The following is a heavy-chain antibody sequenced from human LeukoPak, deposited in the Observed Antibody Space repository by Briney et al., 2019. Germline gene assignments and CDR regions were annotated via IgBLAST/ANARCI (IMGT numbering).Heavy chain of an antibody. D-gene: IGHD2-15*01. V-gene: IGHV3-33*01. J-gene: IGHJ4*02. CDR3: ARYCSGGTCYVGLI. CDR1: GFTFSSYG. CDR2: IRSDGSSE. Sequence: GRSLRLSCAASGFTFSSYGMHWVRQAPGKGLEGVAVIRSDGSSEYYADSVKGRFIIFRDNSKNTLYLQMNSLRAEDTAVYYCARYCSGGTCYVGLIWGQGTLVTVSS.